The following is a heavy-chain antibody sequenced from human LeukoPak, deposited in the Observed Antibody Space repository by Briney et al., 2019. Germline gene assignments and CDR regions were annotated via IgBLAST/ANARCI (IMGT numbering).Heavy chain of an antibody. CDR1: GGSFSGYY. Sequence: SETLSLTCAVYGGSFSGYYWSWIRQPPGKGLEWIGEINRSGSTNYNPSLKSRVTISVDTSRNQFSLKLTSVTAADTAVYYCARGLSAIVFWGQGTLVTVSS. CDR3: ARGLSAIVF. V-gene: IGHV4-34*01. D-gene: IGHD2-15*01. CDR2: INRSGST. J-gene: IGHJ4*02.